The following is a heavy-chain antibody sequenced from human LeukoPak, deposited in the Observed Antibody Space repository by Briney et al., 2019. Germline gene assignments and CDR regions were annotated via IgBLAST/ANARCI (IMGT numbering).Heavy chain of an antibody. CDR2: ISSSGT. Sequence: GGSLRLSCAASGFTFNNYAMSWVRQAPGTGLEWVSTISSSGTNYADSVKGRFTISRDNSKSTVDLQMNSLRADDTAVYYCARDPGGSFDYWGQGTLVTVSS. V-gene: IGHV3-23*01. J-gene: IGHJ4*02. CDR1: GFTFNNYA. CDR3: ARDPGGSFDY. D-gene: IGHD3-16*01.